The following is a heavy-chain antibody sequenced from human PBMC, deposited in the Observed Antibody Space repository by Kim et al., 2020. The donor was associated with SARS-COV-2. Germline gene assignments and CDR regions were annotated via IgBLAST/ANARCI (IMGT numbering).Heavy chain of an antibody. Sequence: IIDSGRNTHYADSVKGRFTISRDTSMNTLYLQMNSLRAEDTAVYYCDASDYWGQGTLVTVSS. V-gene: IGHV3-23*01. CDR3: DASDY. CDR2: IIDSGRNT. J-gene: IGHJ4*02.